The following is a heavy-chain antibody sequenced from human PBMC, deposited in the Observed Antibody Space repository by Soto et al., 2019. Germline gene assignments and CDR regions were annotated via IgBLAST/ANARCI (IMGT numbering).Heavy chain of an antibody. CDR3: AKSPGVTYYYDSSGYYYYFDS. J-gene: IGHJ4*02. CDR1: GFTFRSDA. D-gene: IGHD3-22*01. V-gene: IGHV3-23*01. Sequence: GGSLRLSCAASGFTFRSDAMSWVRQAPGKGLEWVSGISGSGGSTYHADSVKGRFTISRDNSKNTLYLQMNSLRAEDTAVYYCAKSPGVTYYYDSSGYYYYFDSWGQGTLVTVSS. CDR2: ISGSGGST.